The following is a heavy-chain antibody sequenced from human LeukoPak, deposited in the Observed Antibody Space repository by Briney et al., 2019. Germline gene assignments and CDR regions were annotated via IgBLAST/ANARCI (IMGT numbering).Heavy chain of an antibody. J-gene: IGHJ4*02. CDR1: GGSISSSTYY. Sequence: SETLSLTCTVSGGSISSSTYYWGWIRQPPGKGLEWIGEIYNSGSTNYNPSLKSRVTISVDKSKNQFSLKLSSVTAADTAVCYCARDLAAASDYWGQGTLVTVSS. CDR3: ARDLAAASDY. D-gene: IGHD6-13*01. CDR2: IYNSGST. V-gene: IGHV4-39*07.